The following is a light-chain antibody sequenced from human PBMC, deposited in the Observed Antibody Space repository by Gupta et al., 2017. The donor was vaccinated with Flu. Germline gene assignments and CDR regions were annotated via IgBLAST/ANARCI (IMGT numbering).Light chain of an antibody. CDR2: GAS. CDR1: QSISGN. V-gene: IGKV3-15*01. J-gene: IGKJ2*02. CDR3: QQYDHWPCT. Sequence: EKVMTQSPVTLSVSPGERATLSCRASQSISGNLAWYHQKPGQAPRLLLYGASTRATGIPARFSGSGSGTEFTLTISSLQSEDVAVYFCQQYDHWPCTFGQGTKVEI.